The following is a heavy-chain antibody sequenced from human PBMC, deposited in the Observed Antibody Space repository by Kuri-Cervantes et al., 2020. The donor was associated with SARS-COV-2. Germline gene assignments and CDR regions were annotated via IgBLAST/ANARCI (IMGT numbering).Heavy chain of an antibody. CDR3: ARLRQWLLDY. V-gene: IGHV4-34*01. D-gene: IGHD6-19*01. CDR2: INHSGST. J-gene: IGHJ4*02. Sequence: SETLSLTCAVYGGSFSGYYWCWIRQPPGKGLEWIGEINHSGSTNYNPSLKSRVTISVDTSKNQFSLKLSSVTAADTAVYYCARLRQWLLDYWGQGTLVTVSS. CDR1: GGSFSGYY.